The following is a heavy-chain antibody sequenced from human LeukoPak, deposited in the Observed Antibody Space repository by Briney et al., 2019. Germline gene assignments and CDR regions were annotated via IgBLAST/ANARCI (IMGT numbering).Heavy chain of an antibody. Sequence: GGSLRLSCAASGFTFSSYWMHWVRQAPGKGLVWVSRIHSDGITTSHADSVKGRFTISRDDAKNTLYLQMNSLRAEDTAVYYCAKDKAKWSYFDYWGQGTLVTVSS. CDR2: IHSDGITT. D-gene: IGHD2-15*01. J-gene: IGHJ4*02. CDR3: AKDKAKWSYFDY. CDR1: GFTFSSYW. V-gene: IGHV3-74*01.